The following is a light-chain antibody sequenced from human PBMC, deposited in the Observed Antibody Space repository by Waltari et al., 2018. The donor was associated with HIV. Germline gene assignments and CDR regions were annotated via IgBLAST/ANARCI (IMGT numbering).Light chain of an antibody. CDR1: SSHIGSNY. CDR2: RNN. J-gene: IGLJ3*02. CDR3: AAWDDSLSGLV. V-gene: IGLV1-47*01. Sequence: QSVLTQPPSASGTPGQRVTISCSGSSSHIGSNYVYWYQQLPGPAPKLLIYRNNQRPSGVPDRFSGSKSGTSASLAISGLRSEDETNYYCAAWDDSLSGLVFGGGTKLTVL.